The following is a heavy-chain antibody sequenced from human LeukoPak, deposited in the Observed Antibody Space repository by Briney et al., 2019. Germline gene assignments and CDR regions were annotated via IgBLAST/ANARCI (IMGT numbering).Heavy chain of an antibody. CDR1: GLTFTSYS. J-gene: IGHJ6*03. CDR3: GRQGNLDFWSGYVYYYYYYYMDV. CDR2: ISSSRSYI. V-gene: IGHV3-21*01. D-gene: IGHD3-3*01. Sequence: KPGGSLRLSCAASGLTFTSYSMNWVRQAPGKGLEWVSSISSSRSYIYYADSVKGRFTISRDNAKNSLYLQMNSLRAEDTAVYYCGRQGNLDFWSGYVYYYYYYYMDVWGKGTTVTVSS.